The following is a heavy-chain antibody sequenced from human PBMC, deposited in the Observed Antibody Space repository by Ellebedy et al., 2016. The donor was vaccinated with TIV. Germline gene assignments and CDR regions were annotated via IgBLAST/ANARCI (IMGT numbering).Heavy chain of an antibody. V-gene: IGHV3-30*18. CDR2: ISYDGSTK. CDR3: AKEGGRDYDSSGYYEGEFQH. Sequence: GGSLRLXXAASGFTFRSYGMHWVRQAPGKGLEWVAVISYDGSTKYYADSVKGRFTISRDNSKNTLYLQMNSLRAEDTAVYYCAKEGGRDYDSSGYYEGEFQHWGQGTLVTVSS. D-gene: IGHD3-22*01. CDR1: GFTFRSYG. J-gene: IGHJ1*01.